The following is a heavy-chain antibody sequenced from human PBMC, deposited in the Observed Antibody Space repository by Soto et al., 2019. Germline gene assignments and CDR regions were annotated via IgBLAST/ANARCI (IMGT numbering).Heavy chain of an antibody. V-gene: IGHV4-30-4*01. Sequence: LSLTCTVSGGSISSGDYYWSWIRRPPGKGLEWIGYIYYSGSTYYNPSLKSRVTISVDTSKNQFSLKLSSVTAADTAVYYCARVRPNISYCSSTSCXLNWFEPWGQG. CDR2: IYYSGST. CDR1: GGSISSGDYY. CDR3: ARVRPNISYCSSTSCXLNWFEP. J-gene: IGHJ5*02. D-gene: IGHD2-2*01.